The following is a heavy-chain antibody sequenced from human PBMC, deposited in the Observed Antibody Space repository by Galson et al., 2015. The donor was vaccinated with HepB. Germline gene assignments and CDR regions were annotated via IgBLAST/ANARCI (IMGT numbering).Heavy chain of an antibody. J-gene: IGHJ4*02. D-gene: IGHD6-19*01. CDR2: LSYDGNNK. CDR1: GFTFSDYA. V-gene: IGHV3-30-3*01. Sequence: SLRLSCAASGFTFSDYAVYWVRQAPGKGLAWVAILSYDGNNKYYTKSEKGRFTVSKDNSKNTLYLQMNSLRAEDTALYYCAKDPYLYSALAGTMAGFDYWGQGTLVTGSS. CDR3: AKDPYLYSALAGTMAGFDY.